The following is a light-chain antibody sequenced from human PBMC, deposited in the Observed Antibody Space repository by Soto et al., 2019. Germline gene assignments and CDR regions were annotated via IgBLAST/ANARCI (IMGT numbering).Light chain of an antibody. Sequence: QSALTQPASVSGSPGQSITISCTGTSSDIGSYNYVAWYQQFPGKTPKHIIYEVRNRPSGVSFRFSGSKSGNTASLPISGLQAEDEADYYCISYRGSDTSYVLGTGTKLTVL. V-gene: IGLV2-14*01. CDR2: EVR. CDR3: ISYRGSDTSYV. J-gene: IGLJ1*01. CDR1: SSDIGSYNY.